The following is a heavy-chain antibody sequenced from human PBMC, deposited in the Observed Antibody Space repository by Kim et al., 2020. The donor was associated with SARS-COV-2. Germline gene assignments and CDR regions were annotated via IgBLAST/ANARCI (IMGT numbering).Heavy chain of an antibody. V-gene: IGHV3-23*01. J-gene: IGHJ4*02. CDR3: AKDMVRGVISPRGEYGY. D-gene: IGHD3-10*01. CDR2: ISGSGGST. CDR1: GFTFSSYA. Sequence: GGSLRLSCAASGFTFSSYAMSWVRQAPGKGLEWVSAISGSGGSTYYADSVKGRFTISRDNSKNTLYLQMNSLRAEDTAVYYCAKDMVRGVISPRGEYGYWGQGTLVTVPS.